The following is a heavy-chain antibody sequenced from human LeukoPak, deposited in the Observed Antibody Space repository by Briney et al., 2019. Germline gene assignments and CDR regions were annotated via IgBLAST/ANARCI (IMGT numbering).Heavy chain of an antibody. V-gene: IGHV3-30*14. CDR1: GFTFSSYA. CDR2: ISYGGDDE. CDR3: ARAPGVAPFDY. Sequence: GGSLRLSCAASGFTFSSYAMHWVRQAPGKGLEWVAVISYGGDDEYYADSVKGRFTISRDNSKNTLYLQMNSLRAEDTAVYYCARAPGVAPFDYWGQGTLVTVSS. J-gene: IGHJ4*02. D-gene: IGHD3-3*01.